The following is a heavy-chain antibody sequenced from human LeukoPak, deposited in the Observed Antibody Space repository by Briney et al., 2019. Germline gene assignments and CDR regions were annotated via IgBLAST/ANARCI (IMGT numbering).Heavy chain of an antibody. V-gene: IGHV5-51*01. Sequence: PGESLKISCKGSGYSFTNYWIGWVRQMPGKGLEWMGIIYPGDSDTRYIPSFQGQDTISANKSINTAYLQWSSLKASDTAMYYCARRVDGYWFFDYWGQGTLVTVSS. CDR3: ARRVDGYWFFDY. D-gene: IGHD2-8*02. CDR2: IYPGDSDT. CDR1: GYSFTNYW. J-gene: IGHJ4*02.